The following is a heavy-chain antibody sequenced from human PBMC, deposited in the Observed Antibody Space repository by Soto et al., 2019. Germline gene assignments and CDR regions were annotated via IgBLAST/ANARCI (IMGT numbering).Heavy chain of an antibody. D-gene: IGHD3-16*02. Sequence: GGSLRLSCAASGFTFSSYAMHWVRQAPGKGLEWVAVISYDGSNKYYADSVKGRFTISRDNSKNTLYLQMNSLRAEDTAVYSCARDEMTFGGVIRYYYGMDVWGQGTTVTVSS. CDR2: ISYDGSNK. J-gene: IGHJ6*02. CDR1: GFTFSSYA. V-gene: IGHV3-30-3*01. CDR3: ARDEMTFGGVIRYYYGMDV.